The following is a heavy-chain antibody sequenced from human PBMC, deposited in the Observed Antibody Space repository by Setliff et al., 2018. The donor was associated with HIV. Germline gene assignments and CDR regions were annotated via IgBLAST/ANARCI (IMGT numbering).Heavy chain of an antibody. Sequence: GGSLRLSCSGSGFTFSNYAMHRVRQAPGKGLEYVSAISNYGGSTYYADSLKGRFTISRDNSRNTLYLQMSNLRADDTAVYYCVKAISGNYYHRFDSWGQGTLVTVSS. CDR1: GFTFSNYA. CDR3: VKAISGNYYHRFDS. J-gene: IGHJ4*02. CDR2: ISNYGGST. D-gene: IGHD1-26*01. V-gene: IGHV3-64D*09.